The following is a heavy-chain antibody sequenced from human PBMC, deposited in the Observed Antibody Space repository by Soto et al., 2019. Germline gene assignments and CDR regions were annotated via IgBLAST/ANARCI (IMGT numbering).Heavy chain of an antibody. J-gene: IGHJ4*02. V-gene: IGHV4-34*01. Sequence: SETLSLTCAVYGGSFSGYYWSWIRQPPGKGLEWIGEINHSGSTNYNPSLKSRVTISVDTSKNQFSLKLSSVTAADTAVYYCASERGHDGISYWGQGTLVTVSS. D-gene: IGHD5-12*01. CDR2: INHSGST. CDR3: ASERGHDGISY. CDR1: GGSFSGYY.